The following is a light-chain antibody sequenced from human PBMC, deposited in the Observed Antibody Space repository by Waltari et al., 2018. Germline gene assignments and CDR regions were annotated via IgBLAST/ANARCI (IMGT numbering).Light chain of an antibody. Sequence: IEMTQSPATLSVSPGERATLSCRASKNVGTKLAWYQQKPGLAPRLLIYDAFTRATGIPARFSGSGSGTEFTLTISSLQSEDLALYHCLQYHYWPPWTFGQGTKVEVK. CDR2: DAF. V-gene: IGKV3-15*01. J-gene: IGKJ1*01. CDR3: LQYHYWPPWT. CDR1: KNVGTK.